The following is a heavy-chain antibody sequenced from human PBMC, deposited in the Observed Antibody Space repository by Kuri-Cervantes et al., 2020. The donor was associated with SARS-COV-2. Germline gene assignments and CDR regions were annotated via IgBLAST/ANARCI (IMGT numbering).Heavy chain of an antibody. CDR2: ISSSSSYI. CDR3: ERGDDYGGNYPDY. J-gene: IGHJ4*02. V-gene: IGHV3-21*01. CDR1: GFTFSSYS. Sequence: GESLNISCAASGFTFSSYSINWVRQAPGKGLEWVSSISSSSSYIYYSDSVKGRFTISRDNAKNSLYLQMNSLRAEDTAVYYCERGDDYGGNYPDYWGQGTLVTVSS. D-gene: IGHD4-23*01.